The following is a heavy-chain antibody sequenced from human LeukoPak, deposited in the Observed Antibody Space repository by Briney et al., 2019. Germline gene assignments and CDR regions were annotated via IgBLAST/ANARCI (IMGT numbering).Heavy chain of an antibody. Sequence: PSETASLTCTVSGASISNYYWSWIRQPAGKGLEWIGRIHGSGITNYNPSLKSRVTMSVDTSKKLFSLRLSSVTAADTAMYYCARPREYNTNTYYFDYWGQGMLVSVSS. CDR1: GASISNYY. CDR3: ARPREYNTNTYYFDY. D-gene: IGHD1-14*01. J-gene: IGHJ4*02. CDR2: IHGSGIT. V-gene: IGHV4-4*07.